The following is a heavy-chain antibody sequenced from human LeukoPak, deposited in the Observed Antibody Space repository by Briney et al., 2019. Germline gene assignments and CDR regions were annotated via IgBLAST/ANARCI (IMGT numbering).Heavy chain of an antibody. CDR1: GGSISSSSYY. Sequence: SETLSLTCTVPGGSISSSSYYWGWIRQPPGKGLEWIGSIYYSGSTYYNPSLKSRVTISVDTSKNQFSLKLSSVTAADTAVYYCARVWVATVYFDYWGQGTLVTVSS. J-gene: IGHJ4*02. V-gene: IGHV4-39*07. CDR3: ARVWVATVYFDY. CDR2: IYYSGST. D-gene: IGHD5-12*01.